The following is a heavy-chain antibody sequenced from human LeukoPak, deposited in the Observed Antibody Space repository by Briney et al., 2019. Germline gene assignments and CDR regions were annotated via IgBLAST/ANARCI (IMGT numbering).Heavy chain of an antibody. Sequence: GSSVKVSCKGSGGTFSSYAISWVRQAPGQGLEWMGRIIPILGIANYAQKFQGRVTISADKSTSTAYMELSSLRSEDTAVYYCARDLNTRYGMDVWGQGTTVTVSS. V-gene: IGHV1-69*04. J-gene: IGHJ6*02. CDR3: ARDLNTRYGMDV. CDR1: GGTFSSYA. CDR2: IIPILGIA.